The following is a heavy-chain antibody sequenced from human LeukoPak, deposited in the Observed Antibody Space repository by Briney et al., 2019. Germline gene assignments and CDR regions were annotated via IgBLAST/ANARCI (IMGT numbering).Heavy chain of an antibody. Sequence: PGGSLRLSCAASGFTFSIYAMSWVRQAPGKGLEWVSAISGRTSSTYYADSVKGRFTISRDNSKNTLHLQMNNLRVEDTALYYCAKWGCSGGNCYPFDFWGQGTLVTVSS. CDR2: ISGRTSST. J-gene: IGHJ4*02. V-gene: IGHV3-23*01. CDR1: GFTFSIYA. CDR3: AKWGCSGGNCYPFDF. D-gene: IGHD2-15*01.